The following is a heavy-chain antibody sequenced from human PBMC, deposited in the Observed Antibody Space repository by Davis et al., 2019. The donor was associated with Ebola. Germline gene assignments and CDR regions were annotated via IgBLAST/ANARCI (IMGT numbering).Heavy chain of an antibody. D-gene: IGHD3-9*01. CDR2: ISSNGGST. J-gene: IGHJ4*02. V-gene: IGHV3-64D*06. CDR1: GFTFSSYA. CDR3: TRDFDWYEGY. Sequence: GESLKISCAASGFTFSSYAMHWVRQAPGKGLEYVSAISSNGGSTYYADSVKGRFTISRDNSKNTLYLQMSSLRAEDTAVYYCTRDFDWYEGYWGQGTLVTVSS.